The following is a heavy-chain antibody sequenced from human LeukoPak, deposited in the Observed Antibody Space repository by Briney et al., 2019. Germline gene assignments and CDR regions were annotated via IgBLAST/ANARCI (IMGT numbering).Heavy chain of an antibody. V-gene: IGHV4-34*01. CDR3: ARDFAVTTAYYYGMDV. CDR1: GGSFSGYY. CDR2: INHSGNT. D-gene: IGHD4-17*01. J-gene: IGHJ6*02. Sequence: SETLSITCAVYGGSFSGYYWSCIRQPPGKGLEWIGEINHSGNTNYNPSLKSRVTISVDTSKNQFSLKLSSVTAADTAVYYCARDFAVTTAYYYGMDVWGQGTTVAVSS.